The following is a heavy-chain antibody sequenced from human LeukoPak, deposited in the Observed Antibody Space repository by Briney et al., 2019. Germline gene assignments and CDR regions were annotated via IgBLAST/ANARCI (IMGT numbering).Heavy chain of an antibody. V-gene: IGHV3-23*01. Sequence: PGGSLRLSCVASGFTFSSYAMTWFRQAPGKGLEWVSSFSGGVGSPYHADSVKGRFTISRDNSKSTLYLQMSSLRAEDTAIYYCAKNGWLRSSGLWGDYWGQGALVTVSS. CDR2: FSGGVGSP. D-gene: IGHD5-12*01. CDR3: AKNGWLRSSGLWGDY. J-gene: IGHJ4*02. CDR1: GFTFSSYA.